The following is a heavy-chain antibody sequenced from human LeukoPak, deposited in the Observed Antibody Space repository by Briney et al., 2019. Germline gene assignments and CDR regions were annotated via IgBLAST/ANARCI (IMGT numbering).Heavy chain of an antibody. Sequence: SETLSLTCTVYGGSISSDYWSWIRQPPGKGLEWIGYIYYSGSTNYNPSLKSRLTISVDTSKDQFSLKLSSVTAADTAVYYCVREYYDSSGYFHYWGQGTLVTVSS. CDR2: IYYSGST. CDR3: VREYYDSSGYFHY. CDR1: GGSISSDY. D-gene: IGHD3-22*01. J-gene: IGHJ4*02. V-gene: IGHV4-59*01.